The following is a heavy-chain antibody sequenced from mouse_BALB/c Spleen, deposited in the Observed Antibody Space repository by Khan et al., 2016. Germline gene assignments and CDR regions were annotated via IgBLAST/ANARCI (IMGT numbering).Heavy chain of an antibody. D-gene: IGHD1-1*01. CDR3: ARYRYYYGSSRYFEV. V-gene: IGHV9-3-1*01. CDR1: GYTFTNYG. Sequence: QIQLVQSGPELKKPGKTVKISCKASGYTFTNYGMNWVKQAPGKGLKWMGWINTYSGESTYADDFKGRFAFSWETSANTVYLQINNLKHEDTATYFCARYRYYYGSSRYFEVWGAGTTVTVSS. CDR2: INTYSGES. J-gene: IGHJ1*01.